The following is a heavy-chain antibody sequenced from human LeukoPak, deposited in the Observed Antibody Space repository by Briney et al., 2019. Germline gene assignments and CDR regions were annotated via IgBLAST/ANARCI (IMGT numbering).Heavy chain of an antibody. J-gene: IGHJ6*03. CDR1: GFTFSSYW. D-gene: IGHD3-10*01. Sequence: GGSLRLSCAASGFTFSSYWMHWVRQAPGKGLVWVSRINTDGTNTNYADSVKGRFTISRDNSKNTLYLQMKSLRAEDTAVYYCARDMDRYYMDVWGKGTTVTVSS. CDR2: INTDGTNT. V-gene: IGHV3-74*01. CDR3: ARDMDRYYMDV.